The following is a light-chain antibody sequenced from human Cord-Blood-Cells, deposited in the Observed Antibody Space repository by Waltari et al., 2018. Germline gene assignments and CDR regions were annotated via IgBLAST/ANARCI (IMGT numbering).Light chain of an antibody. Sequence: DIQMTQPPSSLSASVGYRSTITCRASQSISSHLKWYQQKPGKAPKHLLYAASSLQSGVPSRFSGSGSGTDFTLTISSLQPEDFATYYCQQSYSTPYTFGQGTKLEIK. J-gene: IGKJ2*01. CDR1: QSISSH. V-gene: IGKV1-39*01. CDR3: QQSYSTPYT. CDR2: AAS.